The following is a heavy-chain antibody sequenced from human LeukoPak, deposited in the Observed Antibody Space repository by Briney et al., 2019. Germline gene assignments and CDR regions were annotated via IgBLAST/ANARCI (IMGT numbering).Heavy chain of an antibody. CDR2: INHSGST. Sequence: KPSETLSLTCAVYGGSFSGYYWSWIRQPPGKGLEWIGEINHSGSTNYNPSLKSRVTISVDTSKNQFSLKLSSVTAADTAIYYCARAGDYYFHYWGQGTLVTVSS. V-gene: IGHV4-34*01. CDR3: ARAGDYYFHY. J-gene: IGHJ4*02. CDR1: GGSFSGYY. D-gene: IGHD4-17*01.